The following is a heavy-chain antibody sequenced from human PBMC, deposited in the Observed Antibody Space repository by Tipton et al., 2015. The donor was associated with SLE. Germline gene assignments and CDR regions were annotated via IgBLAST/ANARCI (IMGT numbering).Heavy chain of an antibody. D-gene: IGHD3-10*01. V-gene: IGHV3-23*01. CDR3: AMSSATLTHYFDY. CDR2: ISTGGDTT. J-gene: IGHJ4*02. CDR1: GFTFRNHA. Sequence: SLRLSCAASGFTFRNHALSWVRQAPGKGLEWVSSISTGGDTTYYADSVRGRFTISRDNSRNTLYLQMNILSAGDTAIYYCAMSSATLTHYFDYWGQGTLVTVSS.